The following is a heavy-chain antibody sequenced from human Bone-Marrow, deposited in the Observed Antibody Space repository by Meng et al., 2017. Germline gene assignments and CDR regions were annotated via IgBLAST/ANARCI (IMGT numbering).Heavy chain of an antibody. Sequence: ASVKVSCKASGYTFTSYYMHWVRQAPGQGLEWMGINNPSGGSTSYAQMLPGGVNMTRDTSTSAVYTKLSSLSSEDTAVYYCARTSLREYSSGWYEDDAFDIWGQGTMVTVSS. CDR3: ARTSLREYSSGWYEDDAFDI. J-gene: IGHJ3*02. D-gene: IGHD6-19*01. V-gene: IGHV1-46*04. CDR2: NNPSGGST. CDR1: GYTFTSYY.